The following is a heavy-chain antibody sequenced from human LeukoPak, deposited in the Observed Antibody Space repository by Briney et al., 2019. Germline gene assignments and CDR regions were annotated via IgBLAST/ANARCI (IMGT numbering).Heavy chain of an antibody. J-gene: IGHJ6*02. D-gene: IGHD3-10*01. V-gene: IGHV3-21*01. CDR2: ISSSSSYI. CDR1: GFTFSSYG. CDR3: ARDRHTYYYGSGSYLGMDV. Sequence: GGSLRLSCAASGFTFSSYGMHWVRQAPGKGLEWVSSISSSSSYIYYADSVKGRFTISRDNAKNSLYLQMNSLRAEDTAVYYCARDRHTYYYGSGSYLGMDVWGQGTTVTVSS.